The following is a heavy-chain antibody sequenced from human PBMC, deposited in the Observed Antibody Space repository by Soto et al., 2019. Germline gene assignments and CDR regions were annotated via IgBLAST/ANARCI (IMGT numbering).Heavy chain of an antibody. J-gene: IGHJ6*02. CDR1: GYTFTSYD. Sequence: ASVKVSCKASGYTFTSYDINWVRQATGQGLEWMGWMNPNSGNTGYAQKFQGRVTMTRNTSISTAYMELSSLRSEDTAVYYCARGPVAGTLYYYYYGTDVWGQGTTVTVS. D-gene: IGHD6-19*01. CDR2: MNPNSGNT. CDR3: ARGPVAGTLYYYYYGTDV. V-gene: IGHV1-8*01.